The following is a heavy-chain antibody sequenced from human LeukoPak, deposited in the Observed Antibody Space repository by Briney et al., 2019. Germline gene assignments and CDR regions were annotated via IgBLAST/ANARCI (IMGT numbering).Heavy chain of an antibody. CDR1: GGTFSSYT. V-gene: IGHV1-69*05. CDR3: ARDYPGYGIVDWFDP. D-gene: IGHD3-9*01. CDR2: IIPIFGTA. Sequence: GASVKVSCKASGGTFSSYTISWVRQAPGQGLEWMGGIIPIFGTANYAQKFQGRVTITTDESTSTAYMELSSLRSEDTAVYYCARDYPGYGIVDWFDPWGQGTLVTVSS. J-gene: IGHJ5*02.